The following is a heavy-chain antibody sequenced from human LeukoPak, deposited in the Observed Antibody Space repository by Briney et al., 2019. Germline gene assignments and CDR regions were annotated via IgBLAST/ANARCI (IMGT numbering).Heavy chain of an antibody. CDR3: PTPTPPGWFDP. CDR1: GGSISSSRDY. V-gene: IGHV4-39*01. J-gene: IGHJ5*02. Sequence: SETLSLTCIVSGGSISSSRDYWAWIRQPPGKGLEWIANIYYSGRTYYSPALKSRVTISVDTSKKQFPLKLSSVTAADTSYYDWPTPTPPGWFDPWGQGTLVTVSS. CDR2: IYYSGRT.